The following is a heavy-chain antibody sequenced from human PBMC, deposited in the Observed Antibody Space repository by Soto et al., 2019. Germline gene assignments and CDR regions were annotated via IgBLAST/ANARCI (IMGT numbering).Heavy chain of an antibody. CDR3: AKAVGYDILTGPYRMDV. CDR1: RFTFSSYA. D-gene: IGHD3-9*01. Sequence: EVQLLESGGGLVQPGGSLRVSCATSRFTFSSYAMTWVRQAPGKGLEWVSAISGSGGSTYYADSVKGRFTISRDNSKNTLYLQMNSLRAEDTAVYYCAKAVGYDILTGPYRMDVWGQGTTVTVSS. CDR2: ISGSGGST. J-gene: IGHJ6*02. V-gene: IGHV3-23*01.